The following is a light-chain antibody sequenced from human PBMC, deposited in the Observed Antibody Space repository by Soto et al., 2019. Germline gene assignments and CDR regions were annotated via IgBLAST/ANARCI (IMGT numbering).Light chain of an antibody. V-gene: IGKV3-15*01. CDR3: QQYNNWPPWT. CDR2: GAS. Sequence: EIVMPQSPATLSVSPGERATLSCRASQSVSSNLAWYQQKPGQAPRLPIYGASTRATGIPARFSGSGSGTEITLTISSLQSEDFAVYYCQQYNNWPPWTFGQGTKVDIK. CDR1: QSVSSN. J-gene: IGKJ1*01.